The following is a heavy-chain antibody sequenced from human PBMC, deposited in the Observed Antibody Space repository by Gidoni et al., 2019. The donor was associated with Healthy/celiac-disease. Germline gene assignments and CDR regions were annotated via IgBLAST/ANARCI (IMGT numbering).Heavy chain of an antibody. D-gene: IGHD6-19*01. CDR3: ARAGQQWLVLGWFDP. V-gene: IGHV3-33*01. CDR1: GFPFSSYG. CDR2: IWYDGSNK. J-gene: IGHJ5*02. Sequence: QVQLVESGGGVVQPGRSLRLYCAASGFPFSSYGIHWVRQAPGKGLEWVAVIWYDGSNKYYADSVKGRFTISRDNSKNTLYLQMNSLRVEDTAVYYCARAGQQWLVLGWFDPWGQGTLVTVSS.